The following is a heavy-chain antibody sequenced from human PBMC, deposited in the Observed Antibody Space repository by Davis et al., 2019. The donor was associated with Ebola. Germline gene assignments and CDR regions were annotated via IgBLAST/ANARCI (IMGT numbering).Heavy chain of an antibody. Sequence: PGGSLRLSCAASGFTFSKYLMSWVRQAPGAGLEWVSAISHSGGDTYYADSVKGRFTISRDNSKKTVDLQMNSLRADDTAIYYCAKTRRLYFYYGMDVWGQGTTVTVSS. CDR1: GFTFSKYL. J-gene: IGHJ6*02. CDR2: ISHSGGDT. CDR3: AKTRRLYFYYGMDV. V-gene: IGHV3-23*01.